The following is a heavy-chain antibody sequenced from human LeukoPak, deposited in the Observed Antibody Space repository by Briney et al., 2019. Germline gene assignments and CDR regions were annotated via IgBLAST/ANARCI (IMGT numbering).Heavy chain of an antibody. CDR2: LHLSGTS. D-gene: IGHD3-22*01. V-gene: IGHV4-4*02. CDR1: GDSINSLHL. J-gene: IGHJ4*02. CDR3: AGLVGRYSSGLYYYYFDY. Sequence: SDTLSLPCTVSGDSINSLHLRRSASPPPGPGLERIGELHLSGTSHSNPSVKSRVTISIDKSRSRFWLNLSSVTAADTAVYYCAGLVGRYSSGLYYYYFDYWGQGTLVTVSS.